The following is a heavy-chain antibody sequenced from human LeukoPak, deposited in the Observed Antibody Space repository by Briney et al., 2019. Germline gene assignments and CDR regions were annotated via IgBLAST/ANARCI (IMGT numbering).Heavy chain of an antibody. CDR3: ARADLQGDWFDP. J-gene: IGHJ5*02. D-gene: IGHD3-3*01. V-gene: IGHV4-59*08. Sequence: PETLSLTCTVSGGSISSYYWSWIRQPPGKGLEWIGYIYYSGSTNYNPSLKSRVTISVDTSKNQFSLKLSSVTAADTAVYYCARADLQGDWFDPWGQGTLVTVSS. CDR1: GGSISSYY. CDR2: IYYSGST.